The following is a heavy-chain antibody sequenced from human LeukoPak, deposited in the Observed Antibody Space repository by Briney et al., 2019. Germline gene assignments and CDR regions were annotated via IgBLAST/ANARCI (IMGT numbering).Heavy chain of an antibody. V-gene: IGHV1-2*06. CDR2: INPNSGGT. Sequence: ASVKVSCKASGYTFTGYYIHWLRQAPGQGLEWMGRINPNSGGTNYVQKFQGRVTMTRDTSISTAYMELSRLRSDDTAVYYCARVGGYSVYNCDYWGQGTLVTVSS. D-gene: IGHD5/OR15-5a*01. J-gene: IGHJ4*02. CDR3: ARVGGYSVYNCDY. CDR1: GYTFTGYY.